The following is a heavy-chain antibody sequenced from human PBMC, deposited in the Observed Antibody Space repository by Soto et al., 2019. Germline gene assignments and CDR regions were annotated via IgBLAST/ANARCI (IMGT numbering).Heavy chain of an antibody. D-gene: IGHD6-6*01. CDR3: ARGGGIAARPDYYHYGMDV. Sequence: PGGSLRLSCAASGFTFSDYYMSWIRQAPGKGLEWVSYISSSSSYTNYADSVKGRFTISRDNAKNSLYLQMNSLRAEDTAVYYCARGGGIAARPDYYHYGMDVWGQGTTVTVSS. V-gene: IGHV3-11*06. CDR2: ISSSSSYT. J-gene: IGHJ6*02. CDR1: GFTFSDYY.